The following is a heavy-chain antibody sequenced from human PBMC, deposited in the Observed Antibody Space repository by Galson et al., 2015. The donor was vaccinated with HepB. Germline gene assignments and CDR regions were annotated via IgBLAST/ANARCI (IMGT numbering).Heavy chain of an antibody. CDR3: ARGALVVVVGATQNNWFDP. V-gene: IGHV1-18*01. J-gene: IGHJ5*02. CDR2: ISVYNGNT. CDR1: RYIFSTYG. Sequence: SVKVSCKASRYIFSTYGISWVRQAPGQGLEWMGWISVYNGNTNYAQRLQGRVTMTTDTSTSTAYMELRSLRSDDTAVYYCARGALVVVVGATQNNWFDPWGQGTLVTVSS. D-gene: IGHD2-15*01.